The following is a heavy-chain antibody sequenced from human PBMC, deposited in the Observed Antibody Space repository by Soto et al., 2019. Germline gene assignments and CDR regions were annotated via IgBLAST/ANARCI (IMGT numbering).Heavy chain of an antibody. Sequence: SETLSLTCTVSGGSISSGDYYWSWIRQPPGKGLEWIGYIYYSGSTYYNPSLKSRVTISVDTSKNQFSLKLSSVTAADPAVYYCARETIVVVPAAINWFDPWGQGTLVTVSS. V-gene: IGHV4-30-4*01. CDR2: IYYSGST. CDR1: GGSISSGDYY. J-gene: IGHJ5*02. D-gene: IGHD2-2*01. CDR3: ARETIVVVPAAINWFDP.